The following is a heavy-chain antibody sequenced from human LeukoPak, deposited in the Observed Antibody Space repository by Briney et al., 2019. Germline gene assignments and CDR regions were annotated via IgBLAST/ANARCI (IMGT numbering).Heavy chain of an antibody. Sequence: GGSLRLSCAASGFIFSSYSMSWVRQAPGKGLEWVSSISSSSSYIYYADSVKGRFTISRENAKNSLYLQMNSLRAEDAGVYYCARDEGLNYYGPGPWGQGTLVTVSS. CDR2: ISSSSSYI. V-gene: IGHV3-21*01. D-gene: IGHD3-10*01. J-gene: IGHJ5*02. CDR1: GFIFSSYS. CDR3: ARDEGLNYYGPGP.